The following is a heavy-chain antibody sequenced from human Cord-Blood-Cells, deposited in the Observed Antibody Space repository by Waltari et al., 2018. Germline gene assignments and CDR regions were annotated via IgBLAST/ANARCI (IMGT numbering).Heavy chain of an antibody. D-gene: IGHD6-13*01. CDR1: GYSFTSYW. Sequence: EVQLVQSGAEVKKPGESLKISCKGSGYSFTSYWIGWVRQMPGKGLEGRGFTNLGYSDTRYSPSFQGQVTISADKSISTAYLQWSSLKASDTAMYYCARRSDSSSWYRHFDYWGQGTLVTVSS. CDR3: ARRSDSSSWYRHFDY. J-gene: IGHJ4*02. CDR2: TNLGYSDT. V-gene: IGHV5-51*01.